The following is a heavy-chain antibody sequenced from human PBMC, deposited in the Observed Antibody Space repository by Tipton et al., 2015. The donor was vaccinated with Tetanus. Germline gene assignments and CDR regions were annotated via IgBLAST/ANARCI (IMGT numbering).Heavy chain of an antibody. J-gene: IGHJ4*02. CDR1: GGSISSSSYY. CDR2: IYYSGST. V-gene: IGHV4-61*01. CDR3: AREGGAARFDY. D-gene: IGHD4/OR15-4a*01. Sequence: TLSLTCTVSGGSISSSSYYWGWIRQPPGKGLEWIGYIYYSGSTNYNPSLKSRVTISVDTSKNQFSLKLSSVTAADTAVYYCAREGGAARFDYWGQGTLVTVSS.